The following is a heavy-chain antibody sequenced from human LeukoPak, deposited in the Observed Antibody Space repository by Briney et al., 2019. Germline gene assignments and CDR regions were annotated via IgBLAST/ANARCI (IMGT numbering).Heavy chain of an antibody. CDR1: GLTFSSYS. D-gene: IGHD2-2*01. J-gene: IGHJ4*02. CDR2: ISSSSSYI. CDR3: ARDPDGLSFDY. Sequence: GGSLRLSCAASGLTFSSYSMNWVRQAPGKGLEWVSSISSSSSYIYYADSVKGRFTISRDNAKNSLYLQMNSLRAEDTAVYYCARDPDGLSFDYWGQGTLVTVSS. V-gene: IGHV3-21*01.